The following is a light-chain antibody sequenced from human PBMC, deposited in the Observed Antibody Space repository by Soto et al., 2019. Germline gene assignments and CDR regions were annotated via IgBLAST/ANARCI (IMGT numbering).Light chain of an antibody. V-gene: IGKV2D-29*01. CDR3: MQSLQVPLT. CDR1: QSLLRSDGTTY. Sequence: DIVMTQTPLSLSVTPGQPASISCKSSQSLLRSDGTTYLYWYLQRPGKPPRLLIYEVSNRFSGVADRFSGSGSETDFTLRISRVEAEDVGVYYCMQSLQVPLTFGGGTEVEIK. J-gene: IGKJ4*01. CDR2: EVS.